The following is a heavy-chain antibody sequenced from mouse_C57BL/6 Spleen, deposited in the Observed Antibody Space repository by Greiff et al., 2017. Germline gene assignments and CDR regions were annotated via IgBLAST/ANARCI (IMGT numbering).Heavy chain of an antibody. D-gene: IGHD1-1*01. CDR3: ARYGYGSSYYAMDY. Sequence: QVQLQQPGAELVKPGASVKLSCKASGYTFTSYWMQWVKQRPGQGLEWIGEIDPSDSYTNYNQKFKGKATLTVDTSSSTAYMQLSSLTSEDSAVYYCARYGYGSSYYAMDYWGQGTSVTVSS. J-gene: IGHJ4*01. CDR2: IDPSDSYT. CDR1: GYTFTSYW. V-gene: IGHV1-50*01.